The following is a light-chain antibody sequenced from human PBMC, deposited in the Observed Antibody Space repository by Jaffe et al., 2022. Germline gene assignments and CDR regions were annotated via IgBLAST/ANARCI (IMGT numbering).Light chain of an antibody. CDR2: WAS. CDR3: QQYFTSPHT. CDR1: QSVLYSANNKNY. Sequence: IVLTQSPDSLAVSLGERATIHCKSSQSVLYSANNKNYLAWYQQKPGHPPKLVLYWASTRQSGVPDRLSGSGSGTDFTLTVSSLQAEDVAVYYCQQYFTSPHTFGQGTKLEIK. V-gene: IGKV4-1*01. J-gene: IGKJ2*01.